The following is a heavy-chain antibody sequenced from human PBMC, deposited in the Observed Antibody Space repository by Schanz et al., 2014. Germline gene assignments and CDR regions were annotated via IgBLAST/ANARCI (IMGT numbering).Heavy chain of an antibody. CDR2: VYNNGRT. CDR3: YGMDV. CDR1: GASMDNYY. Sequence: VQLQESGPGLVRPSETLSLTCTVSGASMDNYYWSWIRQPPGKGLEWIGYVYNNGRTYYNPSLKSRVAISVDTSKNQFSLKLTSMTAADTAVYYCYGMDVWGQGTTVTVSS. J-gene: IGHJ6*02. V-gene: IGHV4-59*01.